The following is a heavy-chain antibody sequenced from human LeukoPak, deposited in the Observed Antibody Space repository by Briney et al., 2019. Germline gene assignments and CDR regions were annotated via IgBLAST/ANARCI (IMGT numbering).Heavy chain of an antibody. J-gene: IGHJ4*02. D-gene: IGHD2-21*02. CDR1: GFTFSSYA. Sequence: PGGSLRLSCAASGFTFSSYAMRWVPQAPGEGVGWVSAVSGSGGSTYYADSVKGRFTISRDNSKNTLYLQMNSLRAEDTAVYDCAKDTPDCGGDCSADYWGQGTLVTVSS. V-gene: IGHV3-23*01. CDR3: AKDTPDCGGDCSADY. CDR2: VSGSGGST.